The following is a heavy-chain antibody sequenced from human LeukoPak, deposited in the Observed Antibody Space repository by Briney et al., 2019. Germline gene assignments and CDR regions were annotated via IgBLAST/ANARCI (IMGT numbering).Heavy chain of an antibody. CDR3: ARDGRGPYSSSWGGRTGNWFDP. Sequence: ASVKVSCKASGYTFTGYYMHWVRQAPGQGLEWMGWINPNSGGTNYAQKFQGRVTMTRDTSISTAYMELSRLRSDDTAVYYCARDGRGPYSSSWGGRTGNWFDPWGQGTLVTVSP. CDR2: INPNSGGT. CDR1: GYTFTGYY. D-gene: IGHD6-13*01. J-gene: IGHJ5*02. V-gene: IGHV1-2*02.